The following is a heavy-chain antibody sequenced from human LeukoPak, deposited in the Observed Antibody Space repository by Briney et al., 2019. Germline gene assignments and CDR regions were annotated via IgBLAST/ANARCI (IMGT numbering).Heavy chain of an antibody. CDR1: GFTFSDYW. CDR2: IQQDGSEK. Sequence: PGGSLRLSCAASGFTFSDYWMSWVRQAPRKGLEWVANIQQDGSEKYYVDSVKGRVTISRDNAKKSLFLQVSSLRGEDTAVYYCARDRGFSYGIDFWGQGTLVTVSS. V-gene: IGHV3-7*04. CDR3: ARDRGFSYGIDF. J-gene: IGHJ4*02. D-gene: IGHD5-18*01.